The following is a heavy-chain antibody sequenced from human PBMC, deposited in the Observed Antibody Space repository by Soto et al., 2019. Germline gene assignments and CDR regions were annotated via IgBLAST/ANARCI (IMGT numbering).Heavy chain of an antibody. CDR2: MYYSVSD. J-gene: IGHJ4*02. CDR3: ARRRDPDGAYFDS. D-gene: IGHD4-17*01. Sequence: KTXETLSLTCTVSGCSISSTDYYWGWIRLPPGKGLEWIATMYYSVSDYYNPSLKSRVTLSVDTSENQFSLKMNSVTAADTAVYYCARRRDPDGAYFDSWGQGTPATVSS. CDR1: GCSISSTDYY. V-gene: IGHV4-39*01.